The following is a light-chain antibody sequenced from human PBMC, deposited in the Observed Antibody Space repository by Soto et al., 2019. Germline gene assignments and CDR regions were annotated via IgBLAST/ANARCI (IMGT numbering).Light chain of an antibody. V-gene: IGKV3-20*01. Sequence: EIVLTQSPASLSLSPVERATLSCRASQSVDSYIGWYQQKPGQAPRRLIFGASIRATGIPDRFSGSGSGTDSTLTISGLEPEDFAVYYCQQYGSSPSTFGQGTKVDI. CDR3: QQYGSSPST. CDR1: QSVDSY. J-gene: IGKJ1*01. CDR2: GAS.